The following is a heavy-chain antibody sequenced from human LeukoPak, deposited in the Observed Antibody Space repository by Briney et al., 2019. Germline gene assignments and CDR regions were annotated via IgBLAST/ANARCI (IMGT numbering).Heavy chain of an antibody. D-gene: IGHD2-2*01. Sequence: TGGSLRLSCAASGFTFSSYAMHWVRQAPGKGLEWVAVISYDGSNKYYADSVKGRFTISRDNSKNTLYLQMNSLRAEDTAVYYCARGSRTISTGDWGQGTLVTVSS. CDR1: GFTFSSYA. CDR2: ISYDGSNK. J-gene: IGHJ4*02. V-gene: IGHV3-30-3*01. CDR3: ARGSRTISTGD.